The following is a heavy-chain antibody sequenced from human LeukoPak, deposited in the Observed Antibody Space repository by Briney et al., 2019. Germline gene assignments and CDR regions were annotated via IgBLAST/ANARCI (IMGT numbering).Heavy chain of an antibody. Sequence: GGSLRLSCAASGFTFSTYAMSWVRQAPGKGLEWVSGVSGSGARTDYADSVRGRFTISRDNSKNTLYLQMNSLRAEDTAVYFCAKDGGKADDYWGQGTLVTVSS. D-gene: IGHD3-3*01. CDR1: GFTFSTYA. V-gene: IGHV3-23*01. J-gene: IGHJ4*02. CDR3: AKDGGKADDY. CDR2: VSGSGART.